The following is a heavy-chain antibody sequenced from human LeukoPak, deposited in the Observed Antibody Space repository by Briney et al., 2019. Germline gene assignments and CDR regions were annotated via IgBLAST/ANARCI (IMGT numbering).Heavy chain of an antibody. V-gene: IGHV3-48*04. D-gene: IGHD6-13*01. CDR2: ISSSSSTV. CDR3: ARDQGRSSSSWYVNAFDI. J-gene: IGHJ3*02. Sequence: GGSLRLSCAASGFTFSSYSMNWVRQAPGKGLEWVSYISSSSSTVYYADSVKGRFTISRDNAKNSLYLQMNSLRAEDTAVYYCARDQGRSSSSWYVNAFDIWGQGTMVTVSS. CDR1: GFTFSSYS.